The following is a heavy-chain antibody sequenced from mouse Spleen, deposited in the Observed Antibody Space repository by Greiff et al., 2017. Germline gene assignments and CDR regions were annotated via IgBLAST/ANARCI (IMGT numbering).Heavy chain of an antibody. V-gene: IGHV5-9-3*01. CDR2: ISSGGSYT. D-gene: IGHD1-2*01. Sequence: EVQLVESGGGLVKPGGSLKLSCAASGFTFSSYAMSWVRQTPEKRLEWVATISSGGSYTYYPDSVKGRFTISRDNAKNTLYLQMSSLRSEDTAMYYCAKSTASYYFDYWGQGTTLTVSS. CDR3: AKSTASYYFDY. CDR1: GFTFSSYA. J-gene: IGHJ2*01.